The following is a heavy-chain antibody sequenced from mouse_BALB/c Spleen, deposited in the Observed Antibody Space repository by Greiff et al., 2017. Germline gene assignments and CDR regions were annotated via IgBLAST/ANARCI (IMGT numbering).Heavy chain of an antibody. V-gene: IGHV7-1*02. Sequence: EVKLVESGGGLVQPGGSLRLSCATSGFTFSDFYMEWVRQPPGKRLEWIAASRNKANDYTTEYSASVKGRFIVSRDTSQSILYLQINALRAEDNAIYYCARDDDLTGAMDYWGQGTSVTVAS. CDR1: GFTFSDFY. J-gene: IGHJ4*01. D-gene: IGHD2-4*01. CDR3: ARDDDLTGAMDY. CDR2: SRNKANDYTT.